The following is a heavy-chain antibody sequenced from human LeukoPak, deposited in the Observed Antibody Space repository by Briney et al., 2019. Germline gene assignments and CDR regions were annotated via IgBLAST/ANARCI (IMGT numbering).Heavy chain of an antibody. J-gene: IGHJ4*02. D-gene: IGHD5-18*01. V-gene: IGHV4-59*08. CDR1: GGSISSYY. CDR3: ARHPHVDTAMALFDY. Sequence: SETLSLTCTVSGGSISSYYWSWIRQPPGKGLGWIGYIYYSGSTNYNPSLKSRVTISVDTSKNQFSLKLSSVTAADTAVYYCARHPHVDTAMALFDYWGQGTLVTVSS. CDR2: IYYSGST.